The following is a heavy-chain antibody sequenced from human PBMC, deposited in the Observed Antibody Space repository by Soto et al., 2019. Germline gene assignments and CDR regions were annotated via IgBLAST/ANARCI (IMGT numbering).Heavy chain of an antibody. CDR2: ISGSGGST. D-gene: IGHD2-21*01. Sequence: GGSLRLSCAASGFTFSSYAMSWVRQAPGKGLEWVSAISGSGGSTYYADSVKGRFTISRDNSKNTLYLQMNSLRAEDTAVYYCAKDLVVAGPRRLYFFAYWGQGTLVTVSS. J-gene: IGHJ4*02. CDR3: AKDLVVAGPRRLYFFAY. V-gene: IGHV3-23*01. CDR1: GFTFSSYA.